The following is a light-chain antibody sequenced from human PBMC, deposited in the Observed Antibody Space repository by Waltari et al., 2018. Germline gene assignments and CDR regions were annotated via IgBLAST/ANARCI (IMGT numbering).Light chain of an antibody. CDR2: ENN. CDR1: RGSIASDD. V-gene: IGLV6-57*03. CDR3: HSYDNTNEV. Sequence: NFILTQPHSVSESPGKTVTITCTRSRGSIASDDVQRFQQRPGSAPTTIIYENNLRPSGVPNRFSGSIDTSSNSASLTISGLRTEDEADYHCHSYDNTNEVFGGGTTLTVL. J-gene: IGLJ2*01.